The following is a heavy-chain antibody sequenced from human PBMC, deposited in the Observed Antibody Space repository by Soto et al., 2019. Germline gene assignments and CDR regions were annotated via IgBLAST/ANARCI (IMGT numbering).Heavy chain of an antibody. D-gene: IGHD2-15*01. CDR1: GGTFGSYA. J-gene: IGHJ6*02. V-gene: IGHV1-69*01. CDR3: ARSQGGSSSLDIYYYYYYGMDV. CDR2: IIPVFGTA. Sequence: QVQLVQSGAEVKKPGSSVKVSCKAPGGTFGSYAISWVRQAPGQGLEWMGGIIPVFGTANYAQKFQGRVTITADESTSTGYMELSSLRSEDTVVYYCARSQGGSSSLDIYYYYYYGMDVWGQGTTVTVSS.